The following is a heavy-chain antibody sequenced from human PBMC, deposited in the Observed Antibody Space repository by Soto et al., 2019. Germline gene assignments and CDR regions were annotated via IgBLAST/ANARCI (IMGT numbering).Heavy chain of an antibody. CDR1: GFTFSSYA. D-gene: IGHD5-18*01. CDR3: ARDPDTAMGPPLLIDWMVM. J-gene: IGHJ6*02. CDR2: ISGSGGST. Sequence: GGTLRLSCAASGFTFSSYALSWVRQAQGKGLEWVSAISGSGGSTYYADSVKGRFTISRYNSKNTLYLQMNSLRAEDTAAQYRARDPDTAMGPPLLIDWMVMGGQGATHNASS. V-gene: IGHV3-23*01.